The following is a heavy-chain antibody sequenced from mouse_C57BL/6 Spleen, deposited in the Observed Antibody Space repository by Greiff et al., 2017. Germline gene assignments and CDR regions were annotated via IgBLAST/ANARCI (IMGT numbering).Heavy chain of an antibody. J-gene: IGHJ4*01. V-gene: IGHV5-9-1*02. Sequence: DVQLVESGEGLVKPGGSLKLSCAASGFTFSSYAMSWVRQTPEKRLEWVAYISSGGDYIYYADTVKGRFTISRDNARNTLYLQMSSLKSEDTAMYYCTRENDYYAMDYWGQGTSVTVSS. CDR3: TRENDYYAMDY. CDR1: GFTFSSYA. CDR2: ISSGGDYI.